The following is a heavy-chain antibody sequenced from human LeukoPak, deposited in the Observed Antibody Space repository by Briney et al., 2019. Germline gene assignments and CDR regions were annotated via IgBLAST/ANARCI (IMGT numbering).Heavy chain of an antibody. Sequence: SVKVSCKASGGTFSNYAINWVRQAPGQGLEWMGGIIPVFGTTNYAQKFQGRVTITADESSSTAYMELSSLRSEDTAVYYCARDLDHYGSGSMGYFDCWGQGTLVTVSS. CDR2: IIPVFGTT. D-gene: IGHD3-10*01. J-gene: IGHJ4*02. CDR3: ARDLDHYGSGSMGYFDC. V-gene: IGHV1-69*01. CDR1: GGTFSNYA.